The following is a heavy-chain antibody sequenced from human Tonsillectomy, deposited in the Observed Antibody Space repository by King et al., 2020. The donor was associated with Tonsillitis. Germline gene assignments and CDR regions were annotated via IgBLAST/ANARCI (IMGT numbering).Heavy chain of an antibody. D-gene: IGHD2/OR15-2a*01. CDR1: GYIFTGYY. V-gene: IGHV1-2*02. J-gene: IGHJ4*02. CDR3: AKESFLELDY. Sequence: QVQLVESGAEVKKPGASVKVSCKASGYIFTGYYIHWVRQAPGQGLEWMGWINPNSGGTNYAQSFQGRVTMTRDTSISTAYMELSNLRSDDTAVYFWAKESFLELDYWGQGTLVTVSS. CDR2: INPNSGGT.